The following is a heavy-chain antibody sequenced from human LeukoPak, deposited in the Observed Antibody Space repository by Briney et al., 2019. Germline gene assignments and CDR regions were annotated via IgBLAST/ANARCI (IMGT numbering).Heavy chain of an antibody. CDR2: IIPIFGTA. D-gene: IGHD2-15*01. J-gene: IGHJ3*02. CDR3: AKGLHDAFDI. CDR1: GGTFSSYA. V-gene: IGHV1-69*01. Sequence: ASVKVSCKASGGTFSSYAISWVRQAPGQGLEWMGGIIPIFGTANYAQKFQGRVTITADESTSTAYMELSSLRSGDTAVYYCAKGLHDAFDIWGQGTMVTVSS.